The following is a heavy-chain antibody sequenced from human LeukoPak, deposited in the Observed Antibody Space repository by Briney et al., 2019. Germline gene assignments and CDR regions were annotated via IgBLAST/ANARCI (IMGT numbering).Heavy chain of an antibody. Sequence: GWSLRLSCAASGFTFSSYAMHWVRQAPGKGLEWVAVISYDGSNKYYADSVKGRFTISRDNSKNTLYLQMNSLRAEDTAVYYCARDSRITIFGVVLGYYYYMDVWGKGTTVTVSS. V-gene: IGHV3-30-3*01. J-gene: IGHJ6*03. D-gene: IGHD3-3*01. CDR2: ISYDGSNK. CDR3: ARDSRITIFGVVLGYYYYMDV. CDR1: GFTFSSYA.